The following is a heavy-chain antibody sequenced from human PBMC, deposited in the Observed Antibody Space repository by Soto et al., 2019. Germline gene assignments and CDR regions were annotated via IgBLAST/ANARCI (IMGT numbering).Heavy chain of an antibody. V-gene: IGHV3-21*06. Sequence: GGSLRLSCAASGFTFTRYSMNWVRQAPGKGLEWVASISSTTNYIYYGESLKGRLTISRDNAKNSMYLQMNTLRAEDTAVYYCARESEDLSSNLDYWGQGTLVTVSS. J-gene: IGHJ4*02. CDR2: ISSTTNYI. CDR3: ARESEDLSSNLDY. CDR1: GFTFTRYS.